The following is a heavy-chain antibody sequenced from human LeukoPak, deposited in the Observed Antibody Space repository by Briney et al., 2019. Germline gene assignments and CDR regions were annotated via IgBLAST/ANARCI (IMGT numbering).Heavy chain of an antibody. CDR3: ARSASSYYYMDV. Sequence: PGGSLRLSCAASGFTFSSYAMHWIRQAPGKGLEWLAYIGTTGSVIYYADSVKGRFTISRDNAKNSLYLQISSLRAEDTAVYYCARSASSYYYMDVWGKGTTVIVS. CDR2: IGTTGSVI. CDR1: GFTFSSYA. D-gene: IGHD3-10*01. V-gene: IGHV3-11*04. J-gene: IGHJ6*03.